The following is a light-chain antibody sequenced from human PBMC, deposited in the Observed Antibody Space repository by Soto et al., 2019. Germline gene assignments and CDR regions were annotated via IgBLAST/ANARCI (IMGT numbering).Light chain of an antibody. CDR1: QSVSSSD. CDR2: GAS. Sequence: EIVLTQSPGTLSLSPGDRATLSCRASQSVSSSDLAWYQQKPGQAPRLLIYGASHRATGIPDRFSGSGSGTDFTLTISRLEPEDFAVYYCQQYGGSPLYTFGQGTKLEIK. V-gene: IGKV3-20*01. CDR3: QQYGGSPLYT. J-gene: IGKJ2*01.